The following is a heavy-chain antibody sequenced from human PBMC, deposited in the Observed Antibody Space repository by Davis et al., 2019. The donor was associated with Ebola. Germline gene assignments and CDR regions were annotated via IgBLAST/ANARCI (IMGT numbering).Heavy chain of an antibody. CDR3: ARHWGYSGNFDY. J-gene: IGHJ4*02. CDR1: GDSISSYY. V-gene: IGHV4-39*01. D-gene: IGHD5-12*01. CDR2: IYYSGST. Sequence: MPSETLSLTCTVSGDSISSYYRGWIRQPPGKGLEWIGSIYYSGSTNYNPSLKSRVTISVDTSKNQFSLKLSSVTAADTAVYYCARHWGYSGNFDYWGQGTLVTVSS.